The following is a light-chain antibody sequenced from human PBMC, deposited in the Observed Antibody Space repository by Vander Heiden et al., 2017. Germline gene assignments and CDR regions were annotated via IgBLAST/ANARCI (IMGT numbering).Light chain of an antibody. CDR3: QQTYSPPRT. J-gene: IGKJ1*01. CDR1: ATIFNY. V-gene: IGKV1-39*01. Sequence: DIHMTQSPSSLSASLGDRINITCRSSATIFNYIKWYQQEPGRAPKLLIYATSNLQSGVPSRFTGSGSGTDFTLTIGSLQREDFATYFWQQTYSPPRTFGQGTKVEI. CDR2: ATS.